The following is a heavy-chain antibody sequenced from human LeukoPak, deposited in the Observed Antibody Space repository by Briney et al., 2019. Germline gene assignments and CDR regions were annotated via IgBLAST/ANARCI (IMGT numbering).Heavy chain of an antibody. V-gene: IGHV4-30-4*01. CDR3: ARGRTTETTYYYYYHGMDV. CDR2: INHSGST. Sequence: TSQTLSLTCTVSGGSISSADYYWSWIRQPPGKGLEWIGEINHSGSTNYNPSLKSRVTISVDTSKNQFSMKLSSVTAADTAVYYCARGRTTETTYYYYYHGMDVWGQGTTVTVSS. CDR1: GGSISSADYY. D-gene: IGHD4-11*01. J-gene: IGHJ6*02.